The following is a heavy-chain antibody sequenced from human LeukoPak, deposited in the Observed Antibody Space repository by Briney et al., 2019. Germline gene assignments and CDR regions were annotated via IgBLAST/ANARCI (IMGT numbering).Heavy chain of an antibody. V-gene: IGHV3-7*01. D-gene: IGHD1-26*01. CDR2: IDKHGNKK. J-gene: IGHJ4*02. CDR1: GFTFSISW. CDR3: ARDAGWGYYDL. Sequence: GGSLRLSCVASGFTFSISWVTWVRLAPGKGLEWVANIDKHGNKKYYVDSVKGRFAISRDYASNSVFLQMDSLRAEDTSVYYCARDAGWGYYDLWGRGTPVTVSS.